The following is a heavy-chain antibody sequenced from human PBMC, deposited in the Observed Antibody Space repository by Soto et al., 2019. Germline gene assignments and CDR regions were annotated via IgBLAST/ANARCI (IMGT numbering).Heavy chain of an antibody. CDR3: AKPGYSSSAFDS. CDR1: GFTFSTYT. CDR2: VSSDGGSK. V-gene: IGHV3-64D*08. J-gene: IGHJ4*02. Sequence: EVQLVESGGGLVQPGGSLRLSCSASGFTFSTYTLHWVRQAPGRGLESVSVVSSDGGSKHYAASVKGRFTISRDNSMSTLYLQMNSLKPEDTAVYYCAKPGYSSSAFDSWGQGTLVTFSS. D-gene: IGHD2-2*01.